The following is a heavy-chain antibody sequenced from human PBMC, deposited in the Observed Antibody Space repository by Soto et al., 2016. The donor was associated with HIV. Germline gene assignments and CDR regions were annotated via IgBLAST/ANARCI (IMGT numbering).Heavy chain of an antibody. J-gene: IGHJ4*02. V-gene: IGHV4-59*01. CDR2: VHYDGTT. Sequence: QVQLQESGPGLINSSETLSLICTVSGASIRHYFWTWIRESPEKGLEWLGDVHYDGTTNSNPSLRSRLSFSIDTSANLFSLTLKSLSPRARLFYSVAXRLGXFHFRPIFDYWGLGTPVIRLL. D-gene: IGHD2-21*01. CDR3: AXRLGXFHFRPIFDY. CDR1: GASIRHYF.